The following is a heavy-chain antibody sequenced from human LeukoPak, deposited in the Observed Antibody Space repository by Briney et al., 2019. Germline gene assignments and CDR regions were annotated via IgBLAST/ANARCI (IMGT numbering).Heavy chain of an antibody. CDR3: VKAGGHDAFDI. D-gene: IGHD2-15*01. V-gene: IGHV3-64D*06. J-gene: IGHJ3*02. CDR1: GFTFSSYA. CDR2: ISSNGGST. Sequence: GGSLRLSCSASGFTFSSYAMQWVRQAPGKGLEYVSAISSNGGSTYYADSVKGRFTISRDNSKNTLYLQMSSLRAEDTTVYYCVKAGGHDAFDIWGQGTMVTVSS.